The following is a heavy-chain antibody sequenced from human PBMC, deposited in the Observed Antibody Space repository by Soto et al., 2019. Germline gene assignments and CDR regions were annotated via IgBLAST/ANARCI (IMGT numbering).Heavy chain of an antibody. CDR1: GGSLSDYS. V-gene: IGHV4-34*01. Sequence: SETLSLTCAVYGGSLSDYSWTWIRQAPRRGLEWIGEVDTSGITNYNPSLESRVTFSIDTSNSQFSLRLTSVTAADTAVHFCARSGGLQHFDYWGQGTLVTVSS. CDR3: ARSGGLQHFDY. J-gene: IGHJ4*02. CDR2: VDTSGIT. D-gene: IGHD4-4*01.